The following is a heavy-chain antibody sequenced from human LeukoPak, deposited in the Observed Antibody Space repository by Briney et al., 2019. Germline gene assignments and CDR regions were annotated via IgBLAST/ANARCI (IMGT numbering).Heavy chain of an antibody. D-gene: IGHD6-19*01. CDR3: ARGASYSSGWLPKYFQH. Sequence: SETLSLTCVVYGGSFSGYYWSWIRQPPGKGLEWIGEINHSGSTNYNPSLKSRVTISVDTSKNQFSLKLSSVAAADTAVYYCARGASYSSGWLPKYFQHWGQGTLVTVSS. CDR1: GGSFSGYY. V-gene: IGHV4-34*01. CDR2: INHSGST. J-gene: IGHJ1*01.